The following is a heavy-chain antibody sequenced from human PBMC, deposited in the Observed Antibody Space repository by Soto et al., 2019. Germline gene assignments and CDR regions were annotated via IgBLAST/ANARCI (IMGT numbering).Heavy chain of an antibody. CDR1: GDTSSNYG. V-gene: IGHV1-69*06. CDR2: ILPVFGTT. CDR3: ARDPDEVVGTDYHYYGMDV. Sequence: QVQLVQSGAEVKKPGSSVKVSCKASGDTSSNYGVSWVRQAPGQGLEWMGGILPVFGTTTYARNFQGRITITADKSTSTGYMELTSLRSDDTATYYCARDPDEVVGTDYHYYGMDVWDQGATVTVSS. J-gene: IGHJ6*02. D-gene: IGHD1-26*01.